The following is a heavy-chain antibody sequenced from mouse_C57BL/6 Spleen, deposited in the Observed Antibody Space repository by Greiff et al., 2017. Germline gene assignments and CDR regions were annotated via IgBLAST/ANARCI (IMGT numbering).Heavy chain of an antibody. CDR1: GYTFTSYW. CDR2: IYPGSGST. Sequence: VQLQQPGAELVKPGASVKMSCKASGYTFTSYWITWVKQRPGQGLEWIGDIYPGSGSTNYNEKFKSKATLTVDTSSSTAYMQLSSLTSEDSAVYYCARGDYYGSLPAYWGQGTLVTVSA. D-gene: IGHD1-1*01. J-gene: IGHJ3*01. V-gene: IGHV1-55*01. CDR3: ARGDYYGSLPAY.